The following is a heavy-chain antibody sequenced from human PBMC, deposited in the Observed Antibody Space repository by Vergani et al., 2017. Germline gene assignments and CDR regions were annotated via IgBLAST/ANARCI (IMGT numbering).Heavy chain of an antibody. J-gene: IGHJ4*02. D-gene: IGHD5-24*01. CDR2: TWYEGNNN. CDR1: SFKLGDYG. V-gene: IGHV3-33*01. Sequence: QVQLVESGGGVVQPGGSLRLSCTASSFKLGDYGMHWVRQAPGRGLEWVSMTWYEGNNNYYADSVKGRFTISKDISKNTLYLQMNSLRGDDTAVYYCARETRDTPSSLDYWGQGTLVTVSS. CDR3: ARETRDTPSSLDY.